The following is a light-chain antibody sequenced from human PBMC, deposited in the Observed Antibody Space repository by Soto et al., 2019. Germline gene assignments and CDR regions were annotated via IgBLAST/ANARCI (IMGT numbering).Light chain of an antibody. J-gene: IGKJ4*01. V-gene: IGKV1-12*01. CDR2: AAS. CDR1: QGLVTW. Sequence: DIQVTQSPSSVSASVGDRVTITRRASQGLVTWLAWYQQKPGKAPKLLIYAASSFQSGVPSRFSGSGSGTDFTLTISSLQPEDFATYYCQQTSSFPLTFGGGTKVELK. CDR3: QQTSSFPLT.